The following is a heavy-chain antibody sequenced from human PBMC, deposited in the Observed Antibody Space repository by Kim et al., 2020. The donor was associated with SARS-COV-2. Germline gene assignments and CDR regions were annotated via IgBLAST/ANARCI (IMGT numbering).Heavy chain of an antibody. D-gene: IGHD3-3*01. CDR1: GGSFSGYY. CDR2: INHSGST. V-gene: IGHV4-34*01. Sequence: SETLSRTCAVYGGSFSGYYWSWIRQPPGKGLEWIGEINHSGSTNYNPSLKSRVTISVDTSKNQFSLKLSSVTAADTAVYYCARTRVLRFLEWSSSWGYYYMDVWGKGTTVTVSS. J-gene: IGHJ6*03. CDR3: ARTRVLRFLEWSSSWGYYYMDV.